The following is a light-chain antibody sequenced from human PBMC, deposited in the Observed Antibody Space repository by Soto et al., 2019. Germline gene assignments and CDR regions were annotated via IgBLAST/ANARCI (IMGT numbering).Light chain of an antibody. CDR3: RSYTSSSTIVV. J-gene: IGLJ2*01. Sequence: QSALTQPASVSGSPGQSITISCTGTSSDVGGYNYVSWYQQHPGKAPKLMIYDVSNRPSGVSNRFSGSKSGNTASLTISGLQAKDEDDYYCRSYTSSSTIVVFGGGTKLTVL. CDR1: SSDVGGYNY. CDR2: DVS. V-gene: IGLV2-14*01.